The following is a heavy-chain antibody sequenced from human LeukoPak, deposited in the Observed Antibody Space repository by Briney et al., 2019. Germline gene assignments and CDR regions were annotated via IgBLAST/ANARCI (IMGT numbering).Heavy chain of an antibody. CDR1: GYSFTNYW. J-gene: IGHJ4*02. V-gene: IGHV5-51*01. CDR2: IYPGDSDT. Sequence: GESLQITSMGSGYSFTNYWIGWVRQMPGKGLEWMGIIYPGDSDTRYSPSFLGQVTISADRSISTAYLQWSSLKASDTAMYYCARLTQPLLSHFDYWGQGTLVTVSS. D-gene: IGHD2-21*02. CDR3: ARLTQPLLSHFDY.